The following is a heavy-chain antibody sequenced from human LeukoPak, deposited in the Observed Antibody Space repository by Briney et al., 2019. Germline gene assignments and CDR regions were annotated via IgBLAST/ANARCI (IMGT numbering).Heavy chain of an antibody. CDR3: ASSRSSPSSSLVFDY. Sequence: TGGSLRLSCAASGFTFSSYAMSWVRQAPGKGLEWVSAISGSGGSTYYADSVKGRFTISRDNSKNTLYLQMYSLRAEDTALYYCASSRSSPSSSLVFDYWGQGTLVTVSS. D-gene: IGHD6-6*01. J-gene: IGHJ4*02. V-gene: IGHV3-23*01. CDR1: GFTFSSYA. CDR2: ISGSGGST.